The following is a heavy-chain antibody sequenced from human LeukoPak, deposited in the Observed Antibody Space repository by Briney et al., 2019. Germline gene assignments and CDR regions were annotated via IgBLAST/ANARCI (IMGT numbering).Heavy chain of an antibody. CDR1: GYTFTGYY. J-gene: IGHJ4*02. CDR3: AREYCSSTSCYEADY. CDR2: INPNSGGT. Sequence: ASVKVSCKASGYTFTGYYMHWVRQAPGQGLEWMGWINPNSGGTNCAQKFQGRVTMTRDTSISTAYMELSRLRSDDTAVYYCAREYCSSTSCYEADYWGQGTLVTVSS. V-gene: IGHV1-2*02. D-gene: IGHD2-2*01.